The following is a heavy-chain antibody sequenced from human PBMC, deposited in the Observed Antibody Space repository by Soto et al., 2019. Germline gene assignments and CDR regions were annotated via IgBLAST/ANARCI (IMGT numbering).Heavy chain of an antibody. V-gene: IGHV4-34*01. CDR2: INHSGST. J-gene: IGHJ3*02. Sequence: PSETLSLTCAVVGGSCIGYYWSLISQPPGKGLEWIGEINHSGSTNYNPSLKSRVTISVDTSKNQFSLKLSSVTAADTAVYYCARDKWWSFSDAFDIWGQGTMVTVSS. CDR3: ARDKWWSFSDAFDI. D-gene: IGHD2-21*01. CDR1: GGSCIGYY.